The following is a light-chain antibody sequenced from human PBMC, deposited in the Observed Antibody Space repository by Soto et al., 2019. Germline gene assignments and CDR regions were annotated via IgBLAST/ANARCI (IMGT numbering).Light chain of an antibody. CDR2: KAS. J-gene: IGKJ1*01. CDR1: QSISSW. Sequence: DIQMTQSPSILSTSVGDRGTITCRASQSISSWLAWYQQKPGKAPKLLIYKASSLESGVPSRFSGSGSGTEFTLTISSLQPDDFSSYHCQQYNSYWTFGQGTKVEIK. V-gene: IGKV1-5*03. CDR3: QQYNSYWT.